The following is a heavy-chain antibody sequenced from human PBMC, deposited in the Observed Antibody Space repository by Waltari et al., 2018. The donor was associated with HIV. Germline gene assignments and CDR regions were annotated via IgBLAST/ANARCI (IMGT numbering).Heavy chain of an antibody. CDR2: IYSNSNT. CDR1: GFDVTSNY. J-gene: IGHJ6*02. CDR3: ARMHRYYGSDQSRYFYFGFEV. D-gene: IGHD3-10*01. V-gene: IGHV3-53*01. Sequence: EVQLVESGGDLTQPGGSLRLSCVISGFDVTSNYMSWVRQAPGKVLECVSVIYSNSNTCYVYSGKGRFTIFRDNSNNTVYLQMNSLRAEYTAVYYCARMHRYYGSDQSRYFYFGFEVWGQGTTVTVS.